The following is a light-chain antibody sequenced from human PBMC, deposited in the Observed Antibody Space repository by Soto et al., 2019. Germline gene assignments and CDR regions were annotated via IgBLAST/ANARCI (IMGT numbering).Light chain of an antibody. Sequence: EIVLTQSPGTLSLSPGDRATLSCRASQTVSNSYLAWCQQKPGQAPRLLIYGASSRATGIPDRFSGSGSGTDFTLTISGLEPEDFAVYYCQQYGNSRGTFGQGTKVDIK. CDR1: QTVSNSY. J-gene: IGKJ1*01. V-gene: IGKV3-20*01. CDR2: GAS. CDR3: QQYGNSRGT.